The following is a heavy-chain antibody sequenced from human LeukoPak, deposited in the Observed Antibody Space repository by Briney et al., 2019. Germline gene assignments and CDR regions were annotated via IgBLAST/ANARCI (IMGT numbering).Heavy chain of an antibody. D-gene: IGHD3-10*01. CDR2: ISGSGGST. CDR1: GFTFSSYA. Sequence: GGSLRLSCAASGFTFSSYAMSWVRQAPGKGLEWVSAISGSGGSTYYADSVKGRFTISRDNSKNTLYLQTNSLRAEDTAVYYCAKWGRGYYYGSGSYYFDYWGQGTLVTVSS. V-gene: IGHV3-23*01. J-gene: IGHJ4*02. CDR3: AKWGRGYYYGSGSYYFDY.